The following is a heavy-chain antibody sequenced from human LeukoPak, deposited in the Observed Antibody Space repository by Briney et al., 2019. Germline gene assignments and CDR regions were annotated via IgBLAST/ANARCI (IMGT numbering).Heavy chain of an antibody. V-gene: IGHV3-30*04. CDR3: AKESVDYYYMDV. J-gene: IGHJ6*03. CDR2: ISYDGSNK. Sequence: PGGSLRLSCAASGFTFSSYAMHWVRQAPGKGLEWVAVISYDGSNKYYADSVKGRFTISRDNSKNTLYLQMNSLRAEDTAVYYCAKESVDYYYMDVWGKGTTVTVSS. CDR1: GFTFSSYA.